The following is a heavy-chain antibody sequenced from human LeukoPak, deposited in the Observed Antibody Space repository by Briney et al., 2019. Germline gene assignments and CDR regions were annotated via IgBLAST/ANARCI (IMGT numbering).Heavy chain of an antibody. CDR1: GGSISSGGYY. D-gene: IGHD2-2*01. Sequence: SQTLSLTCTVSGGSISSGGYYWSWIRQHPGKGLEWIGYIYYSGSTYYNPSLKSRVTISVDTSKNQFSLKLSSVTAADTAVYYCGRGRKGKGGFVVVPAAVFDYGGRGTGVPVSS. V-gene: IGHV4-31*03. J-gene: IGHJ4*02. CDR3: GRGRKGKGGFVVVPAAVFDY. CDR2: IYYSGST.